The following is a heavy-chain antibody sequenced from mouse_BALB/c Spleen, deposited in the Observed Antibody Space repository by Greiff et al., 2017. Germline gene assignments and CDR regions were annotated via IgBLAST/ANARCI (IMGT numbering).Heavy chain of an antibody. D-gene: IGHD2-14*01. J-gene: IGHJ2*01. CDR1: GYTFTDHI. CDR2: INPSTGYT. V-gene: IGHV1-4*01. Sequence: QVQLQQSGAELASPGASVTLSCKASGYTFTDHIMNWVKQRPGQGLEWIGYINPSTGYTEYNQKFKDKATLTADKSSSTAYMQLSSLTSEDSAVYYCANYRFFDYWGQGTTLTVSS. CDR3: ANYRFFDY.